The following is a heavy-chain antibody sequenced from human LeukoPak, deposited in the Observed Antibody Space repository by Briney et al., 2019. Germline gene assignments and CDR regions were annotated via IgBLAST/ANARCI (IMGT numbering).Heavy chain of an antibody. CDR1: GFTFSSYS. D-gene: IGHD4-17*01. Sequence: GGSLRLSCAASGFTFSSYSMNWVRQAPGKGLEWVSSISSSSSYIYYADSVKGRFTISRDNAKNSLYLQMNSLRAEDTAVYYCARGGDYGDYYLDYWGQGTLVTVSS. CDR3: ARGGDYGDYYLDY. V-gene: IGHV3-21*01. CDR2: ISSSSSYI. J-gene: IGHJ4*02.